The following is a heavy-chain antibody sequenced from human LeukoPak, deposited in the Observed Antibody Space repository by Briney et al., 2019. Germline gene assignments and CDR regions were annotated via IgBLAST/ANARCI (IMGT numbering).Heavy chain of an antibody. CDR2: INHSGST. CDR3: ARKVANRLIVVVVAARNNWFDP. Sequence: SETLSLTCAVYGGSFSGYYWSWIRQPPGKGLEWIGEINHSGSTNYNPSLKSRVTISVDTSKNQFSLKLSSVTAADTAVYYWARKVANRLIVVVVAARNNWFDPWGQGTLVTVSS. V-gene: IGHV4-34*01. D-gene: IGHD2-15*01. CDR1: GGSFSGYY. J-gene: IGHJ5*02.